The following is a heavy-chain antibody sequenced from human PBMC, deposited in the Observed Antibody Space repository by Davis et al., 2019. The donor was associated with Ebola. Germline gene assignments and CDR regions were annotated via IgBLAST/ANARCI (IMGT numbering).Heavy chain of an antibody. CDR1: GYTFTGYN. CDR2: IISNIGDT. CDR3: ARGHNYGFEY. V-gene: IGHV1-2*06. J-gene: IGHJ4*02. D-gene: IGHD5-18*01. Sequence: ASVKVSCKASGYTFTGYNIHWVRQAPGHGLEWMGRIISNIGDTNYAQNFQGRVTMNRDTSISTAYMELSRLTSDDTAMYYCARGHNYGFEYWGQGTLVTVSS.